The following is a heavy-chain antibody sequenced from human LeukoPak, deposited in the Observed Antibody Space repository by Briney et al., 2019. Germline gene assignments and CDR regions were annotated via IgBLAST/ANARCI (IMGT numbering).Heavy chain of an antibody. Sequence: QPGGSLRLSCAASGFTFSSYAMHWVRQAPGKGLEWVAVISYDGSNKYYADSVKGRFTIPRDNSKNTLYVQMNSLRGEDTAVYYCARHSGSGWYTPDYWGQGTLVTVSS. CDR3: ARHSGSGWYTPDY. J-gene: IGHJ4*02. D-gene: IGHD6-19*01. V-gene: IGHV3-30-3*01. CDR1: GFTFSSYA. CDR2: ISYDGSNK.